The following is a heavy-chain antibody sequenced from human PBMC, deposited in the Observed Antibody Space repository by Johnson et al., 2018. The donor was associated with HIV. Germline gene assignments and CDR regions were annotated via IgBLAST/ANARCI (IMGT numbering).Heavy chain of an antibody. Sequence: VQLVESGGGLVQPGRSLRLSCAASGFTFDDYAMHWVRQAPGKGLEWVSVIYSGGSTSYADSVKGRFTISRDNSKNTLYLQMNSLRAEDTAVYYCARGSGVLTGGDSDAFDIWGQGTMVTVSS. V-gene: IGHV3-66*01. J-gene: IGHJ3*02. CDR3: ARGSGVLTGGDSDAFDI. CDR1: GFTFDDYA. D-gene: IGHD4-17*01. CDR2: IYSGGST.